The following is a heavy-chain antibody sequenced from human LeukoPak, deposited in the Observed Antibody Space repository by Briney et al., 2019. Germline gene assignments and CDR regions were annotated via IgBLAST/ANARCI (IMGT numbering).Heavy chain of an antibody. CDR2: ISYDGSNK. D-gene: IGHD6-6*01. CDR1: GFTFSSYA. Sequence: GRSLRLSCAASGFTFSSYAMHWVRQAPGKGLEWVAVISYDGSNKYYADSVKGRFTISRDNSKNTLYLQMNSLRAEDTAVYYCARDPGYYTTLAARNYFDYWGQGTLVTVSS. CDR3: ARDPGYYTTLAARNYFDY. J-gene: IGHJ4*02. V-gene: IGHV3-30-3*01.